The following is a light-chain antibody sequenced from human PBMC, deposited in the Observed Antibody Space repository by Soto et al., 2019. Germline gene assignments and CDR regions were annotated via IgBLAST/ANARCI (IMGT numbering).Light chain of an antibody. CDR1: QSVSSY. V-gene: IGKV3-11*01. J-gene: IGKJ3*01. Sequence: EIVLTQSPATLSLSPGERATLSCRASQSVSSYLAWYQQKPGQAPRLLIYDASNRATGIPARFSGSGSGTDFTLTISSLAPEDFAVYYCQQRSLFGPGTKVDIK. CDR2: DAS. CDR3: QQRSL.